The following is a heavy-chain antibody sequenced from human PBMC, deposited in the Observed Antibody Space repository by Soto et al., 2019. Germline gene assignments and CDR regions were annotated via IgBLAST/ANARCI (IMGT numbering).Heavy chain of an antibody. J-gene: IGHJ4*02. V-gene: IGHV4-4*02. CDR1: VGSISTSNW. Sequence: TKTPSLTCAVSVGSISTSNWCSWVRRPPGKGLEWIGEVYRTGSTNYNPSLESRLTISVDKSKNQFSLNLISVTAADTAVYYCAIYCDSNSCQGDRAGALDFWGQG. D-gene: IGHD2-2*01. CDR2: VYRTGST. CDR3: AIYCDSNSCQGDRAGALDF.